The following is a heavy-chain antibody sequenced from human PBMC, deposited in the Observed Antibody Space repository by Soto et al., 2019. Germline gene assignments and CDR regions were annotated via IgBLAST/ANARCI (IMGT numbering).Heavy chain of an antibody. V-gene: IGHV1-2*02. J-gene: IGHJ4*02. CDR3: AREILGIAVAGTNY. Sequence: ASVKVSCKASGYTFTGYYMHWVRQAPGQGLEWMGWINPNSGGTNYAQKFQGRVTMTRDTSISTAYMELSRLRSDDTAVYYCAREILGIAVAGTNYWGQGTPVTVSS. CDR2: INPNSGGT. CDR1: GYTFTGYY. D-gene: IGHD6-19*01.